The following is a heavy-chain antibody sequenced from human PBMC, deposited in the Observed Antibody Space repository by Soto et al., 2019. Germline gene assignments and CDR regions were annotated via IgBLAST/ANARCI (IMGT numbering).Heavy chain of an antibody. V-gene: IGHV1-2*02. J-gene: IGHJ4*02. Sequence: QVQLVQSGAEVKKPGASVKVSCKASGYTFTGYYMHWVRQAPGQGLEWMGWINPNSGGTNYAQKFQGRVTLPRDTSIRKAYMELSRLRSDDTDVYYYARITIFGVVDYWGQGTLVTVSS. CDR1: GYTFTGYY. CDR3: ARITIFGVVDY. D-gene: IGHD3-3*01. CDR2: INPNSGGT.